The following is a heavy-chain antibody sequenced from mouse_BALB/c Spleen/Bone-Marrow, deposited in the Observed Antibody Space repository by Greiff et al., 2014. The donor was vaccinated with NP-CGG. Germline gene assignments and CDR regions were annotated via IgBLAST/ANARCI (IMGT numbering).Heavy chain of an antibody. CDR1: GYAFSSYW. D-gene: IGHD4-1*01. J-gene: IGHJ2*01. V-gene: IGHV1-80*01. CDR2: IYPGDGDT. CDR3: ARVRNWADY. Sequence: VQLQESGAELVRPGSSVKISCKASGYAFSSYWMNWVKQRPGQGLEWIGQIYPGDGDTNYNGKFKGKAALTADKSSSTAYMQLSSLTSEDSAVYFCARVRNWADYWGQGTTLTVSS.